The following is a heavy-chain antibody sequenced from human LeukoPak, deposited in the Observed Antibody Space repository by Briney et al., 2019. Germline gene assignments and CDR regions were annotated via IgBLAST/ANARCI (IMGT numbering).Heavy chain of an antibody. Sequence: ASVKVSCKASGGTFSSYAISWVRQAPGQGLEWMGGIIPIFGAANYAQKFQGRVTITTDESTSTAYMELSSLRSEDTAVYYCARVRSSIPNYYYYMDVWGKGTTVTVSS. D-gene: IGHD3-3*02. CDR1: GGTFSSYA. CDR3: ARVRSSIPNYYYYMDV. V-gene: IGHV1-69*05. CDR2: IIPIFGAA. J-gene: IGHJ6*03.